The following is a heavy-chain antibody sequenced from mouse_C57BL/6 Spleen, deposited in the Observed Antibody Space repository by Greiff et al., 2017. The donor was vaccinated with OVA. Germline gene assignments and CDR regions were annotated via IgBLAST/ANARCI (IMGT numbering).Heavy chain of an antibody. Sequence: QVQLQQSGPGLVQPSQSLSISCTVSGFSLTSYGVHWVRQPPGKGLEWLGVIWSGGSTDYNAAFISRLSISKDNSKSQVFFKMNSLQADDTAIYYCAKKEANWPYAMDYWGQGTSVTVSS. CDR3: AKKEANWPYAMDY. D-gene: IGHD4-1*01. J-gene: IGHJ4*01. CDR2: IWSGGST. CDR1: GFSLTSYG. V-gene: IGHV2-4*01.